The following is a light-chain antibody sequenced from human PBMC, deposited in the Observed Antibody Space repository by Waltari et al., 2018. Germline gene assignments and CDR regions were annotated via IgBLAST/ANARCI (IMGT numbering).Light chain of an antibody. CDR3: QSYDTTLSVV. CDR1: GSNIGPGYD. Sequence: QSVLTQPPSVSGAPGQRVTISCTGSGSNIGPGYDVHWYQQVPRAAPKLLHYGSSSRPLGVPDRFFGSTSGTSASLAITGLQAEDEAVYYCQSYDTTLSVVFGGGTKLTVL. V-gene: IGLV1-40*01. CDR2: GSS. J-gene: IGLJ3*02.